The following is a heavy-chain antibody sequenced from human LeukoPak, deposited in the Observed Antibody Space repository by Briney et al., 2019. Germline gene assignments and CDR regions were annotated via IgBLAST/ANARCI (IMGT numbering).Heavy chain of an antibody. V-gene: IGHV4-34*01. Sequence: SETLSLTCAVYGGSFSGYYWSWIRQPPGKGLEWIGEINHSGSTNYNPSLKSRVTISVDTSKNQFSLKLSSVTAADTAVYYCARGGAYCGGDCYLSGFYYYYYMDVWGKGTTVTVSS. CDR1: GGSFSGYY. D-gene: IGHD2-21*02. CDR2: INHSGST. J-gene: IGHJ6*03. CDR3: ARGGAYCGGDCYLSGFYYYYYMDV.